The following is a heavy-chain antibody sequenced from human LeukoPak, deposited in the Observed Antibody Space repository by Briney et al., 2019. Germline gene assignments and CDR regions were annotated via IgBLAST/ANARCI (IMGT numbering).Heavy chain of an antibody. Sequence: SETLSLTCTVSGGSISSSSYYWGWIRQPPGKGLEWIGSIYYSGSTYYNPSLKSRVTIPVDTSKNQFSLKLSSVTAADTAVYYCARHLRGIVVVVAATENWFDPWGQGTLVTVSS. CDR3: ARHLRGIVVVVAATENWFDP. D-gene: IGHD2-15*01. CDR1: GGSISSSSYY. CDR2: IYYSGST. V-gene: IGHV4-39*01. J-gene: IGHJ5*02.